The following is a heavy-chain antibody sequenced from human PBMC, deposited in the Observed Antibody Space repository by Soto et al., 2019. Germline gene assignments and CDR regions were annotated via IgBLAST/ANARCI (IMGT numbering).Heavy chain of an antibody. J-gene: IGHJ5*02. CDR1: GGSISSGGYY. CDR2: IYYSGST. CDR3: ARAGARLEWLWSDWFDP. Sequence: PSETLSLTCTVSGGSISSGGYYWSWIRQHPGKGLEWIGYIYYSGSTYYNPSLKSRVTISVDTSKNQFSLKLSSVTAADTAVYYCARAGARLEWLWSDWFDPWGQATLVTVSS. V-gene: IGHV4-31*03. D-gene: IGHD3-3*01.